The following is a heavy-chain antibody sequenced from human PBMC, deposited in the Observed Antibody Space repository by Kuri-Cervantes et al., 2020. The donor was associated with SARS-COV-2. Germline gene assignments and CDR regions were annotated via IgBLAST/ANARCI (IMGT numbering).Heavy chain of an antibody. V-gene: IGHV4-59*11. D-gene: IGHD3-22*01. J-gene: IGHJ5*02. CDR1: GGSISSHY. CDR2: IYYSGST. CDR3: ARDLLLYYDSSGYHNWFDP. Sequence: GSLRLSCTVSGGSISSHYWSWIRQPPGKGLEWIRYIYYSGSTNYNPSLKSRVTVSVDTSKNQFSLKLSSVTAADTAVYYCARDLLLYYDSSGYHNWFDPWGQGTLVTVSS.